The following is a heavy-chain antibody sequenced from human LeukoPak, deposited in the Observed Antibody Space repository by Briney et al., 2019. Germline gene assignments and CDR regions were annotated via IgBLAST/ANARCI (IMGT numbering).Heavy chain of an antibody. D-gene: IGHD2/OR15-2a*01. J-gene: IGHJ3*02. CDR1: GFTFSSYS. CDR3: ARDNIWAFDI. Sequence: GGSLRLSCAASGFTFSSYSMNWVRQAPGKGLEWVSSISSSSSYIYYADSVKGRFTISRDDAKTSVYLQMNSLRDEDTAIYYCARDNIWAFDIWGQGTMVTVSS. CDR2: ISSSSSYI. V-gene: IGHV3-21*04.